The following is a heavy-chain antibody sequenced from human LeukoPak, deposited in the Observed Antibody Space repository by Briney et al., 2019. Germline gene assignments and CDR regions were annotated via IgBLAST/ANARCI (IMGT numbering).Heavy chain of an antibody. J-gene: IGHJ6*03. V-gene: IGHV3-23*01. CDR3: AKGGSGYTAYYYYYMDV. CDR2: ISGSGGST. D-gene: IGHD3-3*01. CDR1: GFTFSSYG. Sequence: PGGTLRLSCAASGFTFSSYGMSWVRQAPGKGLEWVSAISGSGGSTYYADSVKGRFTISRDNSKNTLYLQMNSLRAEDTAVYYCAKGGSGYTAYYYYYMDVWGKGTTVTVSS.